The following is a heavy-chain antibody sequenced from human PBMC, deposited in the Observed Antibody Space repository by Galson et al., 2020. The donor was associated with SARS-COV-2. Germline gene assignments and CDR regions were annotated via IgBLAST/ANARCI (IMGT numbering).Heavy chain of an antibody. Sequence: SETLSLTCTVSGYSISSGYYWGWIRQPPGKGLEWIGSIYHSGSTYYNPSLKSRVTISVDTSKNQFSLKLSSVTAADTAVYYCARERYGDSDYWGQGTLVTVSS. CDR2: IYHSGST. J-gene: IGHJ4*02. CDR3: ARERYGDSDY. CDR1: GYSISSGYY. D-gene: IGHD4-17*01. V-gene: IGHV4-38-2*02.